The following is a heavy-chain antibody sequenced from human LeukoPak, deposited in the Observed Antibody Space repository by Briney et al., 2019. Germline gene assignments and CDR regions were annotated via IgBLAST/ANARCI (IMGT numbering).Heavy chain of an antibody. Sequence: ASVKVSCKASGGTFSSYAISWVRQAPGQGLEWMGRIIPILGIANYAQKFQGRVTITADKSTSTAYMELSSLRSEDTAVYYCGRVSGNDIVAAFDPWGQGTLVTVSS. V-gene: IGHV1-69*04. J-gene: IGHJ5*02. CDR2: IIPILGIA. CDR3: GRVSGNDIVAAFDP. CDR1: GGTFSSYA. D-gene: IGHD2-15*01.